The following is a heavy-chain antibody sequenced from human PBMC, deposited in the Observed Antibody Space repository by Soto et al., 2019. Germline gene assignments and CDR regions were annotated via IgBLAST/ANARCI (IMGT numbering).Heavy chain of an antibody. V-gene: IGHV3-33*01. Sequence: QVQLVESGGGVVQPGGSLRLSCAASGFTFSNYGMHWVRQAPGKGLEGVAVIWYDGNNKYYADSVKGRFTISRDNSNNTLYVQMTSLRDEDTAVYYCARGLHSLFDYWGQGALVTVSS. J-gene: IGHJ4*02. CDR2: IWYDGNNK. CDR1: GFTFSNYG. D-gene: IGHD2-21*01. CDR3: ARGLHSLFDY.